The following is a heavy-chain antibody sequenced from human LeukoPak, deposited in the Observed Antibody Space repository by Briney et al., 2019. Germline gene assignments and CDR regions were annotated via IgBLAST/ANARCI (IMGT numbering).Heavy chain of an antibody. CDR3: ARGGLIAALDY. CDR1: GYTFTGYY. J-gene: IGHJ4*02. V-gene: IGHV1-2*02. Sequence: ASVKVSCKASGYTFTGYYMHWVRQAPGQGLEWMGWINPNSGGTNYAQNFQGRVTMTSDTSISTAYMELSRLRSDDTAVYYCARGGLIAALDYWGQGTLVTVSS. CDR2: INPNSGGT. D-gene: IGHD6-6*01.